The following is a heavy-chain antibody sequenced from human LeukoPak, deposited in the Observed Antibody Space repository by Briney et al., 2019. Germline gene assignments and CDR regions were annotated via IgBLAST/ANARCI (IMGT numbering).Heavy chain of an antibody. CDR3: ARGAALQLWFSY. Sequence: SVKVSCKGSVGTFSSYAISWVRQAPGQGLEWMGGIIPIFGTANYAQKFQGRVTITADKSTSTAYMKLSSLRSEDTAVYYCARGAALQLWFSYWGQGTLVTVSS. J-gene: IGHJ4*02. D-gene: IGHD5-18*01. CDR2: IIPIFGTA. V-gene: IGHV1-69*06. CDR1: VGTFSSYA.